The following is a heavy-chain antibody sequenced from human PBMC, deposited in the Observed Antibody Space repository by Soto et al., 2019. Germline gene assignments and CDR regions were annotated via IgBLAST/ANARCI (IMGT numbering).Heavy chain of an antibody. V-gene: IGHV1-69*04. CDR3: ARESPEYTIGYFDY. CDR2: IIPILGIA. Sequence: SVKVSCKASGYTFTSYGISWVRQAPGQGLEWMGRIIPILGIANYAQKFQGRVTITADKSTSTAYMELSSLRSEDTAVYYCARESPEYTIGYFDYWGQGTLVTVSS. D-gene: IGHD1-1*01. J-gene: IGHJ4*02. CDR1: GYTFTSYG.